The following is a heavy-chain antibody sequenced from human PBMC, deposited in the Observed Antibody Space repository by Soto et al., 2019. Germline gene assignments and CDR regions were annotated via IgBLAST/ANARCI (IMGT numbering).Heavy chain of an antibody. V-gene: IGHV1-18*01. D-gene: IGHD6-13*01. J-gene: IGHJ4*02. CDR2: IGGYTGNT. CDR3: ATAIAATGPADS. Sequence: VQSGGEVKKPGASVKVSCKASGYTFSNNGFTWVRQAPGQGLEGMGWIGGYTGNTNYAPKFQGRVTMTADTPTSTAHMELRGLRSDDTAVYYCATAIAATGPADSWGQGTLVTVSS. CDR1: GYTFSNNG.